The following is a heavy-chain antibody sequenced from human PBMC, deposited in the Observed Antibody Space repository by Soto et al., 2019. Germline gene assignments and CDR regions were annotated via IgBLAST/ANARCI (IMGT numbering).Heavy chain of an antibody. CDR3: AKWSYLGC. D-gene: IGHD3-10*01. V-gene: IGHV3-23*01. J-gene: IGHJ4*02. Sequence: GGSLRLSCTTSGFSFASFAMTWVRQAPGKGLEWVATISGSDGKTYYADSVKGRFSISRDTSRNTLYLQMNSLRADDTAIYYCAKWSYLGCWGRRTRVSVSS. CDR1: GFSFASFA. CDR2: ISGSDGKT.